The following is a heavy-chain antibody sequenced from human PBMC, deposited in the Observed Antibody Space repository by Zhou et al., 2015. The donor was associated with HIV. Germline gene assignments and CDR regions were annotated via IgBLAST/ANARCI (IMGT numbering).Heavy chain of an antibody. CDR1: GYNFMQYG. Sequence: QAQLVQSGGVVEKPGASVKVSCKASGYNFMQYGFVWVRQAPGQGLEWMGGIIPIIGRANYAQDRVTITADETTRTVYMELSSLRSEDTAVYYCATSGQIAVRRFDYWGQGTLVTVSS. J-gene: IGHJ4*02. D-gene: IGHD2/OR15-2a*01. CDR3: ATSGQIAVRRFDY. CDR2: IIPIIGRA. V-gene: IGHV1-69*13.